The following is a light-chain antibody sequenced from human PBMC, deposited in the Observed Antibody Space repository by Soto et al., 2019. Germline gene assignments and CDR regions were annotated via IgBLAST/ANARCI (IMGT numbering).Light chain of an antibody. J-gene: IGLJ2*01. CDR3: SSYTSSNTVV. Sequence: QSALTQPASVSGSPGQSITISCTGGSSDVGAYKYVSWYQKYPGKAPKLIIYDVTSRPSGVSNRFSGSQSDNTASLTISGLQVEDEADYYCSSYTSSNTVVFGGGTKVTVL. CDR2: DVT. CDR1: SSDVGAYKY. V-gene: IGLV2-14*01.